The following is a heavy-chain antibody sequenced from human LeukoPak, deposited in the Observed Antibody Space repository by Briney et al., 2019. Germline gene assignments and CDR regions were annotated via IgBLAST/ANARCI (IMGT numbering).Heavy chain of an antibody. Sequence: GGSLRLSCAASGFTFSSYAMSWVRQAPGKGLEWVSAISVSGGSTYYADSVKGRFTISRDNSKNTLYLQMNSLRAEDTAVYYCAKDHMIVVSIDAFDIWGQGTMVTVSS. CDR2: ISVSGGST. J-gene: IGHJ3*02. CDR1: GFTFSSYA. V-gene: IGHV3-23*01. CDR3: AKDHMIVVSIDAFDI. D-gene: IGHD3-22*01.